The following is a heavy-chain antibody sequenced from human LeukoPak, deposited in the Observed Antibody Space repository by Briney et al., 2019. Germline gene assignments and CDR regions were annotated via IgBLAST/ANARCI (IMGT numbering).Heavy chain of an antibody. CDR1: GFTFSSYS. D-gene: IGHD2-2*01. V-gene: IGHV3-48*01. Sequence: LTGGSLRLSCAASGFTFSSYSMNWVRQASGKGLEWVSYISSSSSTIYYADSVKGRFTISRDNAKNSLYLQMNSLRAEDTAVYYCARGSAVVPAAMWFDYWGQGTLVTVSS. CDR2: ISSSSSTI. CDR3: ARGSAVVPAAMWFDY. J-gene: IGHJ5*01.